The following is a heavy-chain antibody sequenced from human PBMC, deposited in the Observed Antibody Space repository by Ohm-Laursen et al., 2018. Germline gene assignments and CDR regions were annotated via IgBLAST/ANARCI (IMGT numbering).Heavy chain of an antibody. CDR1: GFTFDSYA. V-gene: IGHV3-23*01. J-gene: IGHJ4*02. CDR3: AKDWEQNRRGTSADF. Sequence: SLRLSCAASGFTFDSYAMSWVRQAPGKGLEWVPVISGGGTDTYADSVKGRFTISRDNSKNMLYLQMNSLRAEDTAVYYCAKDWEQNRRGTSADFWGQGTLVTVSS. CDR2: ISGGGTDT. D-gene: IGHD1-26*01.